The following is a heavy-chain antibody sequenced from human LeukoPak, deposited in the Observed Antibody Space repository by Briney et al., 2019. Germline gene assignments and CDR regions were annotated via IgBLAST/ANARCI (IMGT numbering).Heavy chain of an antibody. CDR1: GYTFTGYY. D-gene: IGHD5-12*01. J-gene: IGHJ4*02. V-gene: IGHV1-18*04. CDR2: ISPYNGNT. Sequence: ASVKVSCKASGYTFTGYYMHWVRQAPGQGLEWMGWISPYNGNTNYAQKLQGRVTMTTDTSTSTAYMELRSLRSDDTAVYYCARDRFSGYDPLGYWGQGTLVTASS. CDR3: ARDRFSGYDPLGY.